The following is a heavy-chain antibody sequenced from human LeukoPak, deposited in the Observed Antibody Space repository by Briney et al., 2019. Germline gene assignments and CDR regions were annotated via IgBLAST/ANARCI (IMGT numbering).Heavy chain of an antibody. Sequence: GGSLRLSCAASGFTFSTYGMNWVRQAPGKGLEWVSGISPSGGITYYTDSVKGRFTISRDNSRNTLYLQMNSLRAEDTTIYYCATSGTPTTGFDYWGQGTLVTVSS. V-gene: IGHV3-23*01. J-gene: IGHJ4*02. CDR3: ATSGTPTTGFDY. CDR2: ISPSGGIT. CDR1: GFTFSTYG. D-gene: IGHD5-12*01.